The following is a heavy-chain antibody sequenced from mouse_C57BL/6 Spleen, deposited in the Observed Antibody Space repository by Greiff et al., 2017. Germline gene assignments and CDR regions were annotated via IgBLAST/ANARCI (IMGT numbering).Heavy chain of an antibody. Sequence: EVQGVESGGGLVKPGGSLKLSCAASGFTFSSYAMSWVRQTPEKRLEWVATISDGGSYTYYPDNVKGRFTISRDNAKNNLYLQMSHLKSEDTAMYYCARDWEYYGSSYVDYWGQGTTLTVSS. J-gene: IGHJ2*01. CDR3: ARDWEYYGSSYVDY. CDR1: GFTFSSYA. D-gene: IGHD1-1*01. V-gene: IGHV5-4*01. CDR2: ISDGGSYT.